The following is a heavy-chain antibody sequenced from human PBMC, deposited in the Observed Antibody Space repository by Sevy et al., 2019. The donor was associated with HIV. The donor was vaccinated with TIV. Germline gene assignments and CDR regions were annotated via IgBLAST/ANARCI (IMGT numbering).Heavy chain of an antibody. CDR2: MSYDDITK. CDR1: GFNIRNYA. CDR3: LGFCSSTSCRFAY. J-gene: IGHJ4*02. D-gene: IGHD2-2*01. Sequence: GGSLRLSCSASGFNIRNYAMHWVRQAPGKGLEWVAVMSYDDITKSYADSVKGRFTISRDNSKNTLYLQMNNLGVEDTALYYCLGFCSSTSCRFAYWGQGTLVTVSS. V-gene: IGHV3-30*01.